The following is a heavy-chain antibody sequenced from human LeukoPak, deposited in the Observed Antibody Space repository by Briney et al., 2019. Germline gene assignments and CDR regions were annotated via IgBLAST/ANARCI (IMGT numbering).Heavy chain of an antibody. CDR1: GGSISSHY. J-gene: IGHJ4*02. CDR3: ARATADTAMVPFGY. D-gene: IGHD5-18*01. Sequence: PSETLSLTCTVSGGSISSHYWSWIRQPPGKGLEWIGYIYYSGSTNYNPSLKSRVTISVDTSKNQFSLKLSSVTAADTAVYYCARATADTAMVPFGYWGQGTLVTVSS. V-gene: IGHV4-59*11. CDR2: IYYSGST.